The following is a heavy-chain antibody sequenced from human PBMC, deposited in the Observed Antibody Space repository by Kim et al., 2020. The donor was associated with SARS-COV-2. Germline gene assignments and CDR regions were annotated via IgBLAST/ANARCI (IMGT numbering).Heavy chain of an antibody. CDR3: ARDGGGYYDGVFV. J-gene: IGHJ6*02. Sequence: SETLSLTCTVSGGSVSGGSHYWTWIRQPPGKGLEWIGYVYYSGRTNYNPSLRSRVTISYDTSKDQFSLILSSVTAADTAKYYCARDGGGYYDGVFVWGQGTTVTVSS. CDR2: VYYSGRT. D-gene: IGHD3-16*01. V-gene: IGHV4-61*01. CDR1: GGSVSGGSHY.